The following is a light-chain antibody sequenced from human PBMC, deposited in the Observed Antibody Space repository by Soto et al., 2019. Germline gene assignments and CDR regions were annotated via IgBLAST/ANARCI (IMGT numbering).Light chain of an antibody. CDR2: DAS. V-gene: IGKV3-11*01. Sequence: PGETATLSCRASQTVGTYLAWYQQKPGQAPRLLISDASNRATGVPTRFSGSGSGTDFTLTISSLEPEDFAVYFCQQYNNWPPITFGQGTRLEIK. J-gene: IGKJ5*01. CDR3: QQYNNWPPIT. CDR1: QTVGTY.